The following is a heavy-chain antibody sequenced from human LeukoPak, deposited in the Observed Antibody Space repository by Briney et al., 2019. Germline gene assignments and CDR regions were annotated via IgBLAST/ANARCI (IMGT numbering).Heavy chain of an antibody. D-gene: IGHD4-17*01. V-gene: IGHV1-8*02. Sequence: ASVKVSCKASGGTFSSYAISWVRQAPGQGLEWMGWMNPNSGNTGYAQKFQGRVTMTRNTSISTAYMELSSLRSEDTAVYYCARTSPTYYYMDVWGKGTTVTVSS. CDR2: MNPNSGNT. CDR1: GGTFSSYA. CDR3: ARTSPTYYYMDV. J-gene: IGHJ6*03.